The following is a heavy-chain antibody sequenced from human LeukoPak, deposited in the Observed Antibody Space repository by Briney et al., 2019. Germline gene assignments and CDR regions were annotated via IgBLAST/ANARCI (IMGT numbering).Heavy chain of an antibody. CDR3: ARDRVITTTIIVIPTNPYFDY. J-gene: IGHJ4*02. CDR1: GFTFSSYA. CDR2: ISYDGSNK. D-gene: IGHD3-22*01. Sequence: GGSLRLSCAASGFTFSSYAMHWVRQAPGKGLEWVAVISYDGSNKYYADSVKGRFTISRDNSKNTLYLQMNSLRAEDTAVYYCARDRVITTTIIVIPTNPYFDYWGQGTLVTVSS. V-gene: IGHV3-30*04.